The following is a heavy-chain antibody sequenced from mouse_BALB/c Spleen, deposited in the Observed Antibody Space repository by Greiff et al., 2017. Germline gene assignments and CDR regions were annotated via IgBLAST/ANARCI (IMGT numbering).Heavy chain of an antibody. Sequence: EVKVVESGGGLVQPGGSRKLSCAASGFTFSSFGMHWVRQAPEKGLEWVAYISSGSSTIYYADTVKGRFIISRDNPKNTLFLQMTSLRSEDTAMYYCARELTATSSWFAYWGQGTLVTVSA. J-gene: IGHJ3*01. CDR2: ISSGSSTI. D-gene: IGHD1-2*01. V-gene: IGHV5-17*02. CDR3: ARELTATSSWFAY. CDR1: GFTFSSFG.